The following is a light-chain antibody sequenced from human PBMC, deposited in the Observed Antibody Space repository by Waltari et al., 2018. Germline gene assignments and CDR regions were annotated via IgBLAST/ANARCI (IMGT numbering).Light chain of an antibody. J-gene: IGLJ2*01. CDR3: GSYTRSKTLV. Sequence: QSALTQPASVSGSPGQSMTISCTGTTRDIGYYDYVSWYQQQPGGAPKLLIYGVNKRSSEASNRFSGSKSGNTASLTISDLQAADEADYYCGSYTRSKTLVFGGGTKLTVL. CDR1: TRDIGYYDY. CDR2: GVN. V-gene: IGLV2-14*03.